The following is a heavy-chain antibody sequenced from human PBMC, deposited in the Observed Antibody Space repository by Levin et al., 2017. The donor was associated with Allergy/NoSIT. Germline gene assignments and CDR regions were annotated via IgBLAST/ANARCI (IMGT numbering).Heavy chain of an antibody. CDR2: IIPILGIA. D-gene: IGHD3-10*01. CDR1: GGTFSSYT. Sequence: KISCKASGGTFSSYTISWVRQAPGQGLEWMGRIIPILGIANYAQKFQGRVTITADKSTSTAYMELSSLRSEDTAVYYCARDAHYYGSGSYYKVHYFDYWGQGTLVTVSS. J-gene: IGHJ4*02. CDR3: ARDAHYYGSGSYYKVHYFDY. V-gene: IGHV1-69*04.